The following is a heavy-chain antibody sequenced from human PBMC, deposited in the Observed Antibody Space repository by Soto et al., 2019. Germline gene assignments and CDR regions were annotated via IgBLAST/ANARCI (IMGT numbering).Heavy chain of an antibody. D-gene: IGHD3-16*01. Sequence: ESGGGVVQPGRSLRLSCAASGFTFSSYAMHWVRQAPGKGLEWVAVISYDGSNKYYADSVKGRFTISRDNSKNTLYLQMNSLRAEDTAVYYCARGGGIQMDYWGQGTLVTASS. V-gene: IGHV3-30-3*01. CDR3: ARGGGIQMDY. CDR2: ISYDGSNK. CDR1: GFTFSSYA. J-gene: IGHJ4*02.